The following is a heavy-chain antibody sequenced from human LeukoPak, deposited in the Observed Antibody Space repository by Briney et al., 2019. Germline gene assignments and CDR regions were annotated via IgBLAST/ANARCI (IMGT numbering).Heavy chain of an antibody. Sequence: WGSLRLSCAASGFTFSDYYMSWLRQAPGKGLAGVSYISSSGSSLNCADSVKGIFTISRENAKNSLYLQMNSLRVEDTSVYYCARSFMRPELGGHFDSWGQGTLVTVSS. J-gene: IGHJ4*02. CDR1: GFTFSDYY. V-gene: IGHV3-11*04. D-gene: IGHD1-14*01. CDR3: ARSFMRPELGGHFDS. CDR2: ISSSGSSL.